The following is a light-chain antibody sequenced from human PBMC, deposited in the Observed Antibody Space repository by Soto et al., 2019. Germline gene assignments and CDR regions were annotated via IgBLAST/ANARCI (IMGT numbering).Light chain of an antibody. CDR2: GAS. V-gene: IGKV3-20*01. CDR1: QSVSSGY. J-gene: IGKJ1*01. CDR3: QQYDSSPIT. Sequence: EIVLTQSPGTLSLSPGERATLSCRASQSVSSGYLAWYQQKPGQAPRLLIYGASTRATGIPDRFSGSGSGTDFTLTISRLEPEDFAVYYCQQYDSSPITFGQGTKVDIK.